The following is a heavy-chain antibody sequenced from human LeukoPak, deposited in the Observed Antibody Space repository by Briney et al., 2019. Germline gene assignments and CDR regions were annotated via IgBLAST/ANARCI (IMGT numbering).Heavy chain of an antibody. Sequence: ASVKVSCKASGYTFTSYYMHWVRQAPGQGLEWMGIINPSGGSTSYAQKFRGRVTMTRDTSTSTVYMELSSLRSEDTAVYYCAREYYYGSGSYYRDAFDIWGQGTMVTVSS. J-gene: IGHJ3*02. CDR2: INPSGGST. CDR3: AREYYYGSGSYYRDAFDI. D-gene: IGHD3-10*01. V-gene: IGHV1-46*01. CDR1: GYTFTSYY.